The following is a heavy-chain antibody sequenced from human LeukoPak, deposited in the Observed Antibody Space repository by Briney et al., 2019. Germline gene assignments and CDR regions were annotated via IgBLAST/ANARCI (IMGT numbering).Heavy chain of an antibody. V-gene: IGHV4-59*01. J-gene: IGHJ6*02. D-gene: IGHD6-13*01. Sequence: SETLSLTCTVSGGSISSYYWSWIRQPAGKGLEWIGYIYYSGSTNYNPSLKSRVTISVDTSKNQFSLKLSSVTAADTAVYYCARLAAAGNYYYYGMDVWGQGTTVTVSS. CDR1: GGSISSYY. CDR2: IYYSGST. CDR3: ARLAAAGNYYYYGMDV.